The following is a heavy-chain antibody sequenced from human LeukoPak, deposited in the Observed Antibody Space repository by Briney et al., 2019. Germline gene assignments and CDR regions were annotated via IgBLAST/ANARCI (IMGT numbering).Heavy chain of an antibody. J-gene: IGHJ4*02. CDR1: GFTFSSHS. D-gene: IGHD6-19*01. CDR2: ISSSSSYI. V-gene: IGHV3-21*01. CDR3: ARGRAVAGPKRYYFDY. Sequence: GGSLRLSCAASGFTFSSHSMNWVRQAPGKGLEWVSSISSSSSYIYYADSVKGRFTISRDNAKNSLYLQMNSLRAEDTAVYYCARGRAVAGPKRYYFDYWGQGTLVTVSS.